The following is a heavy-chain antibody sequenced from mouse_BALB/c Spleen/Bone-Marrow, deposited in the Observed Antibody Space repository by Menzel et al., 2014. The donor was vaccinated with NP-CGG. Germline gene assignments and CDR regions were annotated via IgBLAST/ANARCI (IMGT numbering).Heavy chain of an antibody. D-gene: IGHD2-14*01. CDR3: GRDYYRGSFDY. Sequence: EVQLQQSGPELVKPGASVKMSCKASGYKFTSYVMLWVKQKPGQGLEWIGYINPYNDVTTYNEKFKGKTSLTSDKSSSTAYMELSSLTSDDSAVYYSGRDYYRGSFDYWGQGTTLTVSS. J-gene: IGHJ2*01. CDR1: GYKFTSYV. CDR2: INPYNDVT. V-gene: IGHV1-14*01.